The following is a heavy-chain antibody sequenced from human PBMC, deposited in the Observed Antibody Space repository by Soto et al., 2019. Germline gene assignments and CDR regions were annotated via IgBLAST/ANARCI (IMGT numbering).Heavy chain of an antibody. D-gene: IGHD7-27*01. Sequence: QVQLVQSGVEVQKPGASVKVYCKTSGYTFSSFGVGWVRQAPGQGLEWMGWISAYNGDTDYAQKFKGRVTMTTDTVTSTAYMEVRSLGSDDTAMYYCVESGDGNWFDTWGQGTLVIVSS. CDR2: ISAYNGDT. J-gene: IGHJ5*02. CDR3: VESGDGNWFDT. V-gene: IGHV1-18*01. CDR1: GYTFSSFG.